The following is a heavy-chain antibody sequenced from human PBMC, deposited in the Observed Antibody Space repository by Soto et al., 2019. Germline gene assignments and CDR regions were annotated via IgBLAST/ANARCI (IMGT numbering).Heavy chain of an antibody. J-gene: IGHJ4*02. CDR1: GFSFSDYS. V-gene: IGHV3-11*01. D-gene: IGHD3-22*01. Sequence: GGSLRLSCVASGFSFSDYSMTWMRQAPGGGLDFVAFISNTAITDYYADSVKGRFTISRDNARNSVYLQMDSLRAEDAAVYYCARTPYYDSSNYYFDYWGQGTLVTVSS. CDR2: ISNTAITD. CDR3: ARTPYYDSSNYYFDY.